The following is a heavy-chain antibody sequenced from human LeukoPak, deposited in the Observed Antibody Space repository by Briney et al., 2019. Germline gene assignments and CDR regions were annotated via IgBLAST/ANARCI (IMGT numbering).Heavy chain of an antibody. J-gene: IGHJ4*02. V-gene: IGHV1-69*05. CDR1: GGTFISYA. D-gene: IGHD6-6*01. Sequence: SVKVSCKASGGTFISYAISWVRQAPGQGLEWMGGIVPIFGTANYAQKFQGRVTITTDESTSTAYMELSSLRSEDTAVYYCARGPLYSSSSRVYFDYWGQGTLVTVSS. CDR2: IVPIFGTA. CDR3: ARGPLYSSSSRVYFDY.